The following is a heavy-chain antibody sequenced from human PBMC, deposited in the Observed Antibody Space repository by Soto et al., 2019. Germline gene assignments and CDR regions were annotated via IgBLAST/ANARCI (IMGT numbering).Heavy chain of an antibody. CDR2: IYHSGST. J-gene: IGHJ5*02. V-gene: IGHV4-30-2*01. Sequence: QLQLQESGSGLVKPSQTLSLTCAVSGGSISSGGYSWSWIRQPPGKGLEWIGYIYHSGSTSYNPAXXSXTTIAVDRSKNQFSLNLSSVTAADTAVYYCARVPSPWGQGTLVTVCS. CDR3: ARVPSP. CDR1: GGSISSGGYS.